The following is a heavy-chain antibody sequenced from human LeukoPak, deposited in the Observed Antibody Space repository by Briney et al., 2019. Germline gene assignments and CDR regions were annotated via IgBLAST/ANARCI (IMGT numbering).Heavy chain of an antibody. Sequence: PSETLSLTCTVSGGSISSSSYYWGWIRQPPGKGLEWIGSIYYSGIPYYNPSLKSRLTISVDTSKNQFSLKLSSVTAAGTAVYYCARDYDGRFDYWGQGTLVTVSS. V-gene: IGHV4-39*07. CDR3: ARDYDGRFDY. D-gene: IGHD3-16*01. J-gene: IGHJ4*02. CDR1: GGSISSSSYY. CDR2: IYYSGIP.